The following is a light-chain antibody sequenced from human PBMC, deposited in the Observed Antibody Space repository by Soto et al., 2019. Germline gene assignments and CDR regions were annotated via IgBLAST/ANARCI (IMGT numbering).Light chain of an antibody. CDR1: QSISSW. CDR2: KAS. CDR3: LQYNSYSPWT. V-gene: IGKV1-5*03. Sequence: DIQMTQSPSTLSASVGDRVTITCRASQSISSWLAWYQQKPGKAPKLLIYKASSLESGVPSRFSGSGSGTEFTLTISSLQPEDFATYYCLQYNSYSPWTFGQGTKVEIK. J-gene: IGKJ1*01.